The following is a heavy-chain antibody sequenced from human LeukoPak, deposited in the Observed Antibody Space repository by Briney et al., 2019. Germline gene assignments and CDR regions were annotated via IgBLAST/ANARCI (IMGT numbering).Heavy chain of an antibody. V-gene: IGHV4-4*07. CDR2: FYSTGST. J-gene: IGHJ5*02. Sequence: SETLSLTCTVSGGSISSYYWTWIRQPAGKGLEWIGRFYSTGSTNYNPSLKSRVTMSVDTSKNQFSLKLSSVTAADTAVYYCARAPIPYDRSRTDYRFDPWGQGTLVTVAS. D-gene: IGHD3-16*01. CDR1: GGSISSYY. CDR3: ARAPIPYDRSRTDYRFDP.